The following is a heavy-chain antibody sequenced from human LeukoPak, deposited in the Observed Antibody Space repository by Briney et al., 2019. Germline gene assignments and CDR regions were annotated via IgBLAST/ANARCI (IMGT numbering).Heavy chain of an antibody. CDR3: ARGPDSSGLTRFDY. CDR2: INHSGST. J-gene: IGHJ4*02. D-gene: IGHD6-19*01. CDR1: GGSFSGYY. V-gene: IGHV4-34*01. Sequence: SETLSLTCAVYGGSFSGYYWSWIRPPPGKGLEWIGEINHSGSTNYNPSLKSRVTISVDTSKNQFSLKLSSVTAADTAVYYCARGPDSSGLTRFDYWGQGTLVTVSS.